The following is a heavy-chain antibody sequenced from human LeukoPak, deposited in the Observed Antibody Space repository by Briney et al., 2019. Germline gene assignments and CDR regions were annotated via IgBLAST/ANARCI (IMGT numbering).Heavy chain of an antibody. Sequence: SETLSLTCTVSGGSISSYYWSWIRQPPGKGLEWIGYIYYSGSTNYNPSLKSRVTISVDTSKNQFSLKLSSVTAADTAVYYCAGTYSGFWSGYYPHYYYYYMDVWGKGTTVTVSS. V-gene: IGHV4-59*01. D-gene: IGHD3-3*01. J-gene: IGHJ6*03. CDR3: AGTYSGFWSGYYPHYYYYYMDV. CDR1: GGSISSYY. CDR2: IYYSGST.